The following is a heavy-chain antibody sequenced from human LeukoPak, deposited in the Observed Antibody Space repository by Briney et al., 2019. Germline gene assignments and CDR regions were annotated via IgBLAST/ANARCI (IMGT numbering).Heavy chain of an antibody. J-gene: IGHJ6*03. CDR2: IYYSGST. D-gene: IGHD3-10*01. Sequence: SETLSLTCTVPGGSISSSSYYWGWIRQPPGKGLEWIGSIYYSGSTYYNPSLKSRVTISVDTSKNQFSLKLSSVTAADTAVYYCAREAMVRGVREGYMDVWGKGTTVTISS. CDR1: GGSISSSSYY. CDR3: AREAMVRGVREGYMDV. V-gene: IGHV4-39*07.